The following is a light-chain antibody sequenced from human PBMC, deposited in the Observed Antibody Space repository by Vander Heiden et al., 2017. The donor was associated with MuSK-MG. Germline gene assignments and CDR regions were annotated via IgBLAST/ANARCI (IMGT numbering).Light chain of an antibody. V-gene: IGLV1-40*01. J-gene: IGLJ2*01. CDR3: QSYDSSLSVV. CDR2: GTS. CDR1: RPNIGSGYD. Sequence: QSVLTQPPSVSGAPAPTVTIPCTGSRPNIGSGYDVHWYQQLPGTAPKLLIYGTSNRPSGVPDRFSGSKSGTSASLAIPGLQAEDEADYYCQSYDSSLSVVFGGGTKLTVL.